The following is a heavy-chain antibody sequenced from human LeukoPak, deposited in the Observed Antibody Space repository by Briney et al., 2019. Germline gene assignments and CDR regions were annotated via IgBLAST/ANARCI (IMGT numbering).Heavy chain of an antibody. J-gene: IGHJ5*01. CDR1: GFTFSNSA. CDR3: ANPPTVTKIRFDS. Sequence: PGRSLRLSCAASGFTFSNSAMHWVRQAPGKGLEWVAVISYDGSNKYYADSVKGRFTISRDNSKNTLYLQMNSLRAEDTAVYYCANPPTVTKIRFDSWGQGTLVTVSS. D-gene: IGHD4-17*01. CDR2: ISYDGSNK. V-gene: IGHV3-30*04.